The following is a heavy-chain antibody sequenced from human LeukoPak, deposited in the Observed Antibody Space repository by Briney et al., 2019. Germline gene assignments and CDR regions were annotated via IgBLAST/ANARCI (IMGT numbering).Heavy chain of an antibody. CDR2: TSDNGHT. CDR1: GGSIRNNY. D-gene: IGHD5-18*01. Sequence: AETLSLTCTVSGGSIRNNYWNWVRQAPGKELEWVGYTSDNGHTYYKPSLNSRVTISVDTSKNQFSLNLTSATAADTAMYYCARWYSHGRYFDHWGQGALVTVSS. CDR3: ARWYSHGRYFDH. V-gene: IGHV4-59*01. J-gene: IGHJ4*02.